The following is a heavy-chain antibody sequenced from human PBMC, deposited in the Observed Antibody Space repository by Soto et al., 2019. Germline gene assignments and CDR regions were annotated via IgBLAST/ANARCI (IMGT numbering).Heavy chain of an antibody. CDR2: MYYSGAT. CDR3: ARHAAYDSVWGKSDGSDY. J-gene: IGHJ4*02. CDR1: GGSISSNSYY. D-gene: IGHD3-16*01. Sequence: QLQLQESGPGLVKPSETLSLACTVSGGSISSNSYYWDWIRQPPGKGLEWIGSMYYSGATYHNPSLQSRVTISVDTSKNQFSRHLSSVTAADTAVYYCARHAAYDSVWGKSDGSDYWGQGTLVTVSS. V-gene: IGHV4-39*01.